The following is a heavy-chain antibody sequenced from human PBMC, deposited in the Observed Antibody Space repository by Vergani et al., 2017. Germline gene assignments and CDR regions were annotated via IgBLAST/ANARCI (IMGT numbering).Heavy chain of an antibody. CDR1: SFKLGDYG. Sequence: VQLVESGGGLVQPGRSLRLSCTPSSFKLGDYGMHWVRQAPGRGLEWVSMTWYEGNNNYYADSVKGRFTISRDIAKNTLYLQVRSLRLEDTGVYHCVRDRGLCAGGRCYTEAWDYWGQGTLVTVSS. V-gene: IGHV3-33*01. D-gene: IGHD2-2*02. CDR3: VRDRGLCAGGRCYTEAWDY. CDR2: TWYEGNNN. J-gene: IGHJ4*02.